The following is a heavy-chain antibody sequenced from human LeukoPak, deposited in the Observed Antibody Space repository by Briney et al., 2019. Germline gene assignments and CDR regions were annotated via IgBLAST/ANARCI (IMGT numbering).Heavy chain of an antibody. V-gene: IGHV1-69*02. D-gene: IGHD3-22*01. Sequence: SVKVSCKASGGTFSSYTISWVRQAPGQGLEWMGRTIPILGIANYAQKFQGRVTITADKSTSTAYMGLSSLRSEDTAVYYCTNDYYYDSSGYYFPFDYWGQGTLVTVSS. CDR1: GGTFSSYT. CDR3: TNDYYYDSSGYYFPFDY. J-gene: IGHJ4*02. CDR2: TIPILGIA.